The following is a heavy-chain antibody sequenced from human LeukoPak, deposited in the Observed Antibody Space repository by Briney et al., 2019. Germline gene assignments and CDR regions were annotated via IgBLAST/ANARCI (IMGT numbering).Heavy chain of an antibody. D-gene: IGHD6-19*01. Sequence: GGSLRLSCAASGFTFSSYAMHWVRQAPGKGLEWVAVISYDGSNKYYADSVKGRFTISRDHSKNTLYLQMNSLRAEDTAVYYCARGGPIAVAGTAYWGQGTLVTASS. CDR1: GFTFSSYA. CDR2: ISYDGSNK. CDR3: ARGGPIAVAGTAY. J-gene: IGHJ4*02. V-gene: IGHV3-30-3*01.